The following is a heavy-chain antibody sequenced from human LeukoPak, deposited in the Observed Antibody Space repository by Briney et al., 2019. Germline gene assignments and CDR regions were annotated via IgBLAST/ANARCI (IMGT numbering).Heavy chain of an antibody. J-gene: IGHJ4*02. CDR2: IRYDGSNK. CDR1: GFTFSSYG. CDR3: ARDHARYYYDSSGYHDY. Sequence: GGSLRHSCAASGFTFSSYGMHWVRQAPGKGLEWVAFIRYDGSNKYYADSVKGRFTISRDNAKNSLYLQMNSLRAEDTAVYYCARDHARYYYDSSGYHDYWGQGTLVTVSS. V-gene: IGHV3-30*02. D-gene: IGHD3-22*01.